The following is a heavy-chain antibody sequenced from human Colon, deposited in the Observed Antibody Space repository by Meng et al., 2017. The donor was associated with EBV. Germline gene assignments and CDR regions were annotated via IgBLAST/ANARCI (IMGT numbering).Heavy chain of an antibody. Sequence: QVQLQESGPGLVKPSGSQSHTCTVTGYAISKNWWSWVRQPPGKGLEWIGEIYHSGTTNYNPSLRSRVTISVDKSKNQFSLQLTSVTAADTAVYYCARNGDYNPGLYWGQGTLVTVSS. V-gene: IGHV4-4*02. CDR1: GYAISKNW. CDR2: IYHSGTT. D-gene: IGHD4-17*01. J-gene: IGHJ4*02. CDR3: ARNGDYNPGLY.